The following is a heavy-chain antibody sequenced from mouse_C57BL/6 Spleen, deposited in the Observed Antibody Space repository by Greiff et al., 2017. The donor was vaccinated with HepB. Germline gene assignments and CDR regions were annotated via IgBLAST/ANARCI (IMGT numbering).Heavy chain of an antibody. CDR1: GFTFSSYA. Sequence: DVQLVESGEGLVKPGGSLKLSCAASGFTFSSYAMSWVRQTPEKRLEWVAYISSGGDYIYYADTVKGRFTISRDNARNTLYLQMSSLKSEDTAMYYCTRDGYYDAMDYWGQGTSVTVSS. D-gene: IGHD2-2*01. CDR2: ISSGGDYI. J-gene: IGHJ4*01. CDR3: TRDGYYDAMDY. V-gene: IGHV5-9-1*02.